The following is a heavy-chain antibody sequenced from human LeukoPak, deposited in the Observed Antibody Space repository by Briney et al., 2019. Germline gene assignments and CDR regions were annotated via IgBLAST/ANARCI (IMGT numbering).Heavy chain of an antibody. J-gene: IGHJ3*02. Sequence: PSETLSLTCAVSGYSISSGYYWGWIRQPPGKGLEWTGSIYHSGSTYYNPSLKSRVTISVDTSKNQFSLKLSSVTAADTAVFYCARSRNWNYVRAFDIWGQGTVVTVSS. CDR1: GYSISSGYY. CDR2: IYHSGST. V-gene: IGHV4-38-2*01. D-gene: IGHD1-7*01. CDR3: ARSRNWNYVRAFDI.